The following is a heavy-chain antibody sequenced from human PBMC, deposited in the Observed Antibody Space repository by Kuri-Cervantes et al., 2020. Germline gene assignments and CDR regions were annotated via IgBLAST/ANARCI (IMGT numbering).Heavy chain of an antibody. CDR1: GFTFSSSW. CDR2: IKCDGSEK. Sequence: GGSLRLSCAASGFTFSSSWMHWVCQAPEKGLEWVADIKCDGSEKYYADSVKGRFTVSRDNAKNSLYLQMNSLRGEDTAVYYCARDGRSYYDSSGVAGFDYWGQGTLVTVSS. CDR3: ARDGRSYYDSSGVAGFDY. V-gene: IGHV3-52*01. J-gene: IGHJ4*02. D-gene: IGHD3-22*01.